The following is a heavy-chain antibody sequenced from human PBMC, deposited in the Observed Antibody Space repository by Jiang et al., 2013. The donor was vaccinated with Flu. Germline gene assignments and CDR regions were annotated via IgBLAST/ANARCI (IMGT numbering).Heavy chain of an antibody. CDR2: IDPRTSYT. CDR3: ARHALGASGWHYFDD. D-gene: IGHD6-25*01. Sequence: QLVESGAEVKKPGESLRISCTASGYIFTDYWITWVRQMPGKGLEWMGRIDPRTSYTTYSPSFQGHVIISADKSITTAFLQWSSLKASDTAIYYCARHALGASGWHYFDDWGQGTLVHRPL. V-gene: IGHV5-10-1*01. CDR1: GYIFTDYW. J-gene: IGHJ4*02.